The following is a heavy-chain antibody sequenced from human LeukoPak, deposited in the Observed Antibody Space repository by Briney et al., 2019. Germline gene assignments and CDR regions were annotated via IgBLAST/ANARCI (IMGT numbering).Heavy chain of an antibody. Sequence: GGSLRLSCAASGFTFSNYWMSWVRQAPGKGLEWVANIKQDGSEKDSVDSLKGRFTISRDNAKNSVYLQMNSLKASDTAMYNCARRSGLTDAFDIWGQGTMVTVSS. J-gene: IGHJ3*02. CDR3: ARRSGLTDAFDI. V-gene: IGHV3-7*03. CDR2: IKQDGSEK. D-gene: IGHD1-14*01. CDR1: GFTFSNYW.